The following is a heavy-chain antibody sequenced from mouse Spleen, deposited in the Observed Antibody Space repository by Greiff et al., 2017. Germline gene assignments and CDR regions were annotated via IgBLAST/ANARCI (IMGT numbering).Heavy chain of an antibody. CDR2: IWRGGST. J-gene: IGHJ4*01. Sequence: QVQLKESGPGLVQPSQSLSITCTVSGFSLTSYGVHWVRQSPGKGLEWLGVIWRGGSTDYNAAFMSRLSITKDNSKSQVFFKMNSLQADDTSIYYCAKSSYDGIYYYAMDYWGQGTSVTVSS. V-gene: IGHV2-5*01. D-gene: IGHD2-3*01. CDR1: GFSLTSYG. CDR3: AKSSYDGIYYYAMDY.